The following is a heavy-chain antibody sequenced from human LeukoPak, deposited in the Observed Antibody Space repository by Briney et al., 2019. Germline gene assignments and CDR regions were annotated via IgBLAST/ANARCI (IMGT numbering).Heavy chain of an antibody. CDR1: GYTFTSYG. D-gene: IGHD3-3*01. V-gene: IGHV1-69*05. CDR2: IIPIFGTA. Sequence: GASVKVSCKASGYTFTSYGISWVRQAPGQGLEWMGGIIPIFGTANYAQKFQGRVTITTDESTSTAYMELSSLRSEDTAVYYCARVSTIFGGGADYWGQGTLVTVSS. CDR3: ARVSTIFGGGADY. J-gene: IGHJ4*02.